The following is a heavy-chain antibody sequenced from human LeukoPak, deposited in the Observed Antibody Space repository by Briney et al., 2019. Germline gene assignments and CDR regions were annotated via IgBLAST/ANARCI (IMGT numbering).Heavy chain of an antibody. CDR1: GGSISSYY. CDR2: IYYSGST. D-gene: IGHD3-10*01. J-gene: IGHJ5*02. V-gene: IGHV4-59*12. Sequence: SETLSLTCTVSGGSISSYYWSWIRQPPGKGLEWIGYIYYSGSTYYNPSLKSRVTISVDTSKNQFSLKLSSVTAADTAVYYCARGFITMVRGVINWFDPWGQGTLVTVSS. CDR3: ARGFITMVRGVINWFDP.